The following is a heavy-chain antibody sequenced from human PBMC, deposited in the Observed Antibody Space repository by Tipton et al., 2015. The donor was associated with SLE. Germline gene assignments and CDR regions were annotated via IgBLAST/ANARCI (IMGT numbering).Heavy chain of an antibody. V-gene: IGHV4-34*01. CDR2: IHHSGST. CDR1: GGSFTGYY. Sequence: TLSLTCAVYGGSFTGYYWSWIRQSPGKGLEWIGEIHHSGSTIYNPSLKSRVTISVDTSKNQFSLKLSSVTAADTAVYCCARAYCSSTKCQRAEYFQHWGQGTLVTAYS. CDR3: ARAYCSSTKCQRAEYFQH. D-gene: IGHD2-2*01. J-gene: IGHJ1*01.